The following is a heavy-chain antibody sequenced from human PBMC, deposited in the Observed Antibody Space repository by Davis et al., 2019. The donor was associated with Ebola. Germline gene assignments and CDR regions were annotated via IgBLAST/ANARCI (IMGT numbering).Heavy chain of an antibody. J-gene: IGHJ4*02. V-gene: IGHV4-59*08. D-gene: IGHD4/OR15-4a*01. CDR1: GGSISPYY. CDR3: ARSYGAAPFDY. Sequence: MPGGSLRLSCTVSGGSISPYYWSWIRQSPGTALEWNGYIHYSGSTKYNLSLKVRVAISVDTSKNHFSPTLSSVTAADTAGYYCARSYGAAPFDYWGQGTLVTVSS. CDR2: IHYSGST.